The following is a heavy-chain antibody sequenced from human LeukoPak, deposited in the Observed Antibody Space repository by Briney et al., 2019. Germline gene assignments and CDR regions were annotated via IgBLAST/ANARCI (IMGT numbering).Heavy chain of an antibody. J-gene: IGHJ4*01. CDR2: FLYSEAT. V-gene: IGHV4-39*01. Sequence: SETRSPTSSVSGASITDNKFDWAWTRQPPGKGLEWTGIFLYSEATYCSPSLQSRVTMSRDTSQHLLCCHLRSATVADTAIYFCARMSFAFDPSLFDYWGHGALVPVSS. CDR1: GASITDNKFD. CDR3: ARMSFAFDPSLFDY. D-gene: IGHD3-3*01.